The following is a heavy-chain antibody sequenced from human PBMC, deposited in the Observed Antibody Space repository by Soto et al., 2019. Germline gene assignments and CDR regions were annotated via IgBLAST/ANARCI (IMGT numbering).Heavy chain of an antibody. CDR3: ARDKSLVGGGEDSNVYYSWYYSGMDV. D-gene: IGHD3-22*01. V-gene: IGHV3-48*03. J-gene: IGHJ6*02. CDR1: GFTFSNYE. CDR2: ISSSGSTT. Sequence: EVQLVESGGDLVQPGGSLRLSCAASGFTFSNYEVNWVRQAPGKGLEWVSYISSSGSTTYYADSVKGRFTISRDNAKNSVHLHMNSLRAEETAVYYCARDKSLVGGGEDSNVYYSWYYSGMDVWGQGTTVTVSS.